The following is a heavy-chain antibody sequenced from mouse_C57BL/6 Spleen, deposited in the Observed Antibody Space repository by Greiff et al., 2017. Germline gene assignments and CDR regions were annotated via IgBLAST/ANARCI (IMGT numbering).Heavy chain of an antibody. V-gene: IGHV6-3*01. J-gene: IGHJ2*01. D-gene: IGHD1-1*01. Sequence: EVKLQESGGGLVQPGGSMKLSCVASGFTFSNYWMNWVRQSPEKGLEWVAQIRLKSDNYATHYAESVKGRLTISRDDSKSSVYLQMNNLRAEDTGIYYCTVPYYYVSSPFDYWGQGTTLTVSS. CDR2: IRLKSDNYAT. CDR1: GFTFSNYW. CDR3: TVPYYYVSSPFDY.